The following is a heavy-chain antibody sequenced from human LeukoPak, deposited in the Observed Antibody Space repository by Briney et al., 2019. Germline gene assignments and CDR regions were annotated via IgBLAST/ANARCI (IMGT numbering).Heavy chain of an antibody. J-gene: IGHJ6*02. CDR2: TYYSVSH. CDR1: ARSISSYY. CDR3: AKGYSSSWYSGNYYYGMDV. D-gene: IGHD6-13*01. V-gene: IGHV4-59*01. Sequence: PSETMSLASTVDARSISSYYWSWIRQPPGEVLEWIGYTYYSVSHNYHPSLKSRVPISGDTPQNQFTLKWASVNAADTAVYYCAKGYSSSWYSGNYYYGMDVWGQGTTVTVSS.